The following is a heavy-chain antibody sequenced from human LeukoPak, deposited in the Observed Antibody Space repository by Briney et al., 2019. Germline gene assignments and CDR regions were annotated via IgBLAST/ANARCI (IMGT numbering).Heavy chain of an antibody. V-gene: IGHV5-51*01. CDR3: ARHRDRDGYNRDAFDI. J-gene: IGHJ3*02. CDR1: GYSFTSHW. CDR2: IYPGDSDT. D-gene: IGHD5-24*01. Sequence: GESLKISCKGSGYSFTSHWIGWVRQMPGKGLEWMGIIYPGDSDTRYSPSFQGQVTISADKSISTAYLQWSSLKASDTAMYYCARHRDRDGYNRDAFDIWGQGTMVTVSS.